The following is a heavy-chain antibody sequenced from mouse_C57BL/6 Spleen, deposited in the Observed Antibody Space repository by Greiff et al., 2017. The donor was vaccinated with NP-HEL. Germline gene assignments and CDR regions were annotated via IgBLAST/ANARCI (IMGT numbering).Heavy chain of an antibody. Sequence: DVHLVESEGGLVQPGSSMKLSCTASGFTFSDYYMAWVRQVPEKGLEWVANINYDGSSTYYLDSLKSRFIISRDNAKNILYLQMSSLKSEDTATYYCAREGGNRLYFDYWGQGTTLTVSS. CDR3: AREGGNRLYFDY. D-gene: IGHD2-1*01. V-gene: IGHV5-16*01. CDR2: INYDGSST. J-gene: IGHJ2*01. CDR1: GFTFSDYY.